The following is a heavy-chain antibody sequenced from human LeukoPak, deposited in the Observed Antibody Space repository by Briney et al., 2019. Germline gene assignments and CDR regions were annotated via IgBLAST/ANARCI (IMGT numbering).Heavy chain of an antibody. CDR2: ISYDGSNK. J-gene: IGHJ4*02. D-gene: IGHD3-10*01. Sequence: GGSLRLSCAASGFTFSSYGMHWFRQAPGKGLEWVAVISYDGSNKYYADSVKGRFTISRDNSKNTLYLQMNSLRAEDTAVYYCAKDSNYYGSGSYFYAYIDYWGQGTLVTVSS. CDR1: GFTFSSYG. CDR3: AKDSNYYGSGSYFYAYIDY. V-gene: IGHV3-30*18.